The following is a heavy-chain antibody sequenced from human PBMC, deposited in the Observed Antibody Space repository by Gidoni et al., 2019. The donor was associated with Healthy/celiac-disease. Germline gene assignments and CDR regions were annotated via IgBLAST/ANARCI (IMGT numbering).Heavy chain of an antibody. V-gene: IGHV4-34*01. CDR1: GGSFSGYY. Sequence: QVQLQQWGAGLLKPSETLSLTCAVYGGSFSGYYWSWIRQPPGKGLEWIGEINHSGSTNYNPSLKSRVTISVETSKNQFSLKLSSVTAADTAVYYCARGYYYGSGSYYNGLYYFDYWGQGTLVTVSS. J-gene: IGHJ4*02. CDR3: ARGYYYGSGSYYNGLYYFDY. D-gene: IGHD3-10*01. CDR2: INHSGST.